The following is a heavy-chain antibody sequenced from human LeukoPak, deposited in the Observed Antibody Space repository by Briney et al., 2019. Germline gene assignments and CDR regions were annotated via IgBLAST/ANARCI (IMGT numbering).Heavy chain of an antibody. D-gene: IGHD3-10*01. Sequence: GGSLRLSCAASGFIFSSYWMNWVRQAPGKGLEWVANIKQDGSEKYYVDSVKGRFTISRDNAKNSLYLQMNSLRAEDTAVYYCGMVRDHWGQGTLVTVSS. J-gene: IGHJ4*02. V-gene: IGHV3-7*03. CDR1: GFIFSSYW. CDR2: IKQDGSEK. CDR3: GMVRDH.